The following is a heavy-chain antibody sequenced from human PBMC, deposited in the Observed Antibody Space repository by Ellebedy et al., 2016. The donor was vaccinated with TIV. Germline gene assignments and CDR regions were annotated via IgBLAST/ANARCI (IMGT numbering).Heavy chain of an antibody. CDR2: IKQDGSEK. V-gene: IGHV3-7*01. CDR1: GFTFSNYW. CDR3: ASWDFDY. J-gene: IGHJ4*02. Sequence: GESLKISCAASGFTFSNYWMSWGRQAPGKGLEWVANIKQDGSEKNYVDSVKGRFTISRDNFNNTLYLQMNSLRAEDTAVYWCASWDFDYWGQGTLVTVSS. D-gene: IGHD7-27*01.